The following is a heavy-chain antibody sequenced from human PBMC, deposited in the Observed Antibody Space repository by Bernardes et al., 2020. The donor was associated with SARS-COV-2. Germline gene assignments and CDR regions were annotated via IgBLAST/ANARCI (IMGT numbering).Heavy chain of an antibody. D-gene: IGHD3-10*01. CDR2: IFFDGSNE. J-gene: IGHJ4*02. Sequence: GGSLRLSCEASGFSLSDYGMHWVRQAPGKGLEWVAGIFFDGSNEYYAASVKGRFTISRDTSKKTVDLQMSGLRPEDTALYFCARVSYYFASGIYPKPKYFDYWGQGTLVTVSS. CDR1: GFSLSDYG. V-gene: IGHV3-30*03. CDR3: ARVSYYFASGIYPKPKYFDY.